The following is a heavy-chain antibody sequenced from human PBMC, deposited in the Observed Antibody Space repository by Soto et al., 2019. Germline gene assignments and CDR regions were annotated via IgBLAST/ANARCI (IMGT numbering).Heavy chain of an antibody. CDR3: ARDYDSSGNFDY. Sequence: SETLSLTCTVSGGSISSYYWSWIRQPPGKGLEWIGYIYYSGSTNYNPSLKSRVTISVDTSKNQFSLKLSSVTAADTAVYYCARDYDSSGNFDYWGQGTLVTVSS. J-gene: IGHJ4*02. V-gene: IGHV4-59*12. CDR2: IYYSGST. D-gene: IGHD3-22*01. CDR1: GGSISSYY.